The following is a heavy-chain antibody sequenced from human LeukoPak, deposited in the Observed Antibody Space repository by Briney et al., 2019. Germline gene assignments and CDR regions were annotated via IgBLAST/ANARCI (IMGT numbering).Heavy chain of an antibody. V-gene: IGHV3-30-3*01. Sequence: PGRSLRLSCAASGFTFSSYAMHWVRQAPDKGLEWVAVISYDGGNKYYADSVKGRFTISRDNSKNTLYLQMNSLRAEDTAVYYCARVYNDLWFGELYFDYWGQGTLVTVSS. D-gene: IGHD3-10*01. CDR3: ARVYNDLWFGELYFDY. CDR2: ISYDGGNK. CDR1: GFTFSSYA. J-gene: IGHJ4*02.